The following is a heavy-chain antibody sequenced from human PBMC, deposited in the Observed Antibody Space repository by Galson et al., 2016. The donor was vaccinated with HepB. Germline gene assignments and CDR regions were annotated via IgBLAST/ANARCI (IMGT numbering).Heavy chain of an antibody. Sequence: SVKVSCKASGYTFTGYYMHWVRQAPGQGLEWMGWINPNSGGPNYAQKFQGWVTMTRDTSISTSYMELSRLRSDDTAVYYCARVTLMGYPFDYWGQGTLVTVSS. CDR2: INPNSGGP. CDR1: GYTFTGYY. CDR3: ARVTLMGYPFDY. D-gene: IGHD2-8*01. V-gene: IGHV1-2*04. J-gene: IGHJ4*02.